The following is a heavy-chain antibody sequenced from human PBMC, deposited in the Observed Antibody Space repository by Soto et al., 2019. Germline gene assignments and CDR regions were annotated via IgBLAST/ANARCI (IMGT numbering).Heavy chain of an antibody. D-gene: IGHD3-3*01. CDR1: GDSVSSNSAA. V-gene: IGHV6-1*01. J-gene: IGHJ6*01. Sequence: SQTLSLTCAISGDSVSSNSAAWNWISQSPSRGLEWLGRTYYRSKWYNDYAVSVKSRITINPDTSKNQFSLQLNSVTPEDTAVYYSHSIRFLDWYTLWDYYGMAAWRQRNTVTISS. CDR2: TYYRSKWYN. CDR3: HSIRFLDWYTLWDYYGMAA.